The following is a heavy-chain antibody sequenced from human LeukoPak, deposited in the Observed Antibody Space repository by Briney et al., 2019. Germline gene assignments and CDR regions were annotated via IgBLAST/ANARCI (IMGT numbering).Heavy chain of an antibody. Sequence: SETLSLTCTVSGGSISSYYWSWIRQPPGKGLEWIGYIYYSGSTNYNPSLKSRVTISVDTSKNQFSLKLSSVTAADTAVYYCASRGGGPGAFDIWGQGTMVTVSS. V-gene: IGHV4-59*01. CDR1: GGSISSYY. J-gene: IGHJ3*02. CDR3: ASRGGGPGAFDI. D-gene: IGHD2-15*01. CDR2: IYYSGST.